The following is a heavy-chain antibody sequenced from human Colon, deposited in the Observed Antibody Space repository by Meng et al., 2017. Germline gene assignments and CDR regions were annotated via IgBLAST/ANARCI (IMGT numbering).Heavy chain of an antibody. J-gene: IGHJ4*02. CDR1: GGSISRSDW. V-gene: IGHV4-4*02. CDR3: ASSDYYRSDY. D-gene: IGHD3-22*01. Sequence: QVHVQESGLGLVKPSETLSLTCAVSGGSISRSDWWSWVRQPPGKGLEWIGETSHSGSTNYSPSLKSRATISLDKSKNQLSLKLNSVTAADTAVYYCASSDYYRSDYWGQGTLVTVSS. CDR2: TSHSGST.